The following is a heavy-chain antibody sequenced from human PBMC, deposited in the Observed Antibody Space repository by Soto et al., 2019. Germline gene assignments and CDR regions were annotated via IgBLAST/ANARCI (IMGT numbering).Heavy chain of an antibody. CDR2: IEPSDAYT. CDR1: GYRLASYW. J-gene: IGHJ6*02. Sequence: GASRKLSSNVAGYRLASYWISCVRQMAGGVLGWNGRIEPSDAYTIYSPFFQGHVTLSADTSIKTTYLQSSSLKTSDTAIYVRARYPGSVIYPNPYYGMDVWGQGTTVTVSS. D-gene: IGHD3-10*01. CDR3: ARYPGSVIYPNPYYGMDV. V-gene: IGHV5-10-1*01.